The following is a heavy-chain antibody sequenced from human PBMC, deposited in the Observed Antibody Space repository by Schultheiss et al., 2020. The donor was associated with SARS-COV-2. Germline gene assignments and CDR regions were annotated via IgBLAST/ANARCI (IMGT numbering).Heavy chain of an antibody. Sequence: SETLSLTCTVSGGSISSYYWSWIRQPPGKGLEWIGEINHSGSTNYNPSLKSRVTISVDKSKNQFSLKLSSVTAADTAVYYCARGPSQYSSHFDYWGQGTLVTVSS. CDR2: INHSGST. D-gene: IGHD6-6*01. J-gene: IGHJ4*02. CDR1: GGSISSYY. CDR3: ARGPSQYSSHFDY. V-gene: IGHV4-59*12.